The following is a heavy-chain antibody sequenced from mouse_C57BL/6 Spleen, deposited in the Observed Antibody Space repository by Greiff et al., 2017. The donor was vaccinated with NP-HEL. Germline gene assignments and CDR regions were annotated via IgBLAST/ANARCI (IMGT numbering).Heavy chain of an antibody. CDR2: FYPGSGSI. CDR1: GYTFTEYT. CDR3: AGNEADYYGSIPYAMDY. Sequence: QVQLQQSGAELVKPGASVKLSCKASGYTFTEYTIHWVKQRSGQGLEWIGWFYPGSGSIKYNEKFKDKATLTADKSSSTVYMELSRLTSEDSAVYFCAGNEADYYGSIPYAMDYWGQGTSVTVSS. D-gene: IGHD1-1*01. V-gene: IGHV1-62-2*01. J-gene: IGHJ4*01.